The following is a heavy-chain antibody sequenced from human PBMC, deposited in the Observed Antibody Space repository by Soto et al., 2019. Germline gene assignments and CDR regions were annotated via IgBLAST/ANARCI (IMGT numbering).Heavy chain of an antibody. CDR2: INPSGGIT. CDR1: GYTLTSYY. V-gene: IGHV1-46*01. Sequence: ASVKVSCKASGYTLTSYYLHWVRQAPGQGPEWMGIINPSGGITNDAQKFQDRVTMTSDTSTSTVYMELSSLRSEDTAVYYCARGISTTRYYYYYGMDVWGQGTTVTVSS. J-gene: IGHJ6*02. D-gene: IGHD2-2*01. CDR3: ARGISTTRYYYYYGMDV.